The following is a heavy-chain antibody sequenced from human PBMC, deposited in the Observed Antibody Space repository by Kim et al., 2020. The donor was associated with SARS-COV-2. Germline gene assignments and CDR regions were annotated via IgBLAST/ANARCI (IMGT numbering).Heavy chain of an antibody. D-gene: IGHD6-19*01. J-gene: IGHJ4*02. V-gene: IGHV1-8*01. CDR3: ARGRRYGSGWFY. Sequence: GYAQKFQGRVTMTRNTSISTAYMELSSLRSEDTAVYYCARGRRYGSGWFYWGQGTLVTVSS.